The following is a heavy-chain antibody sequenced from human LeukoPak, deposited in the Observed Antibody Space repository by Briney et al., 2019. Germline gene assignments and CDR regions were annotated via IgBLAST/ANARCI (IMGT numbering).Heavy chain of an antibody. CDR3: ARGELGYFDY. CDR2: IYYSGNT. J-gene: IGHJ4*02. V-gene: IGHV4-59*09. Sequence: WIGYIYYSGNTNYNPSLKSRLTISLDTSKNQFSLKMSSVTAADTAVYYCARGELGYFDYWGQGTLVTVSS. D-gene: IGHD3-16*01.